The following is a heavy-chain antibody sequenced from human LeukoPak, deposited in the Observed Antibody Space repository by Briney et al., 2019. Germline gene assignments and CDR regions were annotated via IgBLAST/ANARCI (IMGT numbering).Heavy chain of an antibody. CDR3: ASSIVVVPAAIDYYYGMDV. J-gene: IGHJ6*02. V-gene: IGHV4-59*01. CDR2: IYYSGST. D-gene: IGHD2-2*01. Sequence: PSETLSLTCTVSGGSISSYYWSWIRQPPGKGLEWIGYIYYSGSTNYNPSLKSRVTISVDTSKNQFSLKLSSVTAADTAVYYCASSIVVVPAAIDYYYGMDVWGQGTTVTVSS. CDR1: GGSISSYY.